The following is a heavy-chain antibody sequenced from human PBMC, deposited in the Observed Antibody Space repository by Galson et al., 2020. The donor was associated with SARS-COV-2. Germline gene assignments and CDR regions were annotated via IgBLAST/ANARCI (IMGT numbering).Heavy chain of an antibody. CDR1: GFTFRDYY. Sequence: TGGSLRLSCVASGFTFRDYYMSWIRQAPGKGLDWISYISNSGKTISYANSVKGRFTISRDNGKKSVYLQLNSLSAEDTAVYYCARDRHWFGEPKHFFDYWGQGTLVTVSS. D-gene: IGHD3-10*01. CDR2: ISNSGKTI. V-gene: IGHV3-11*01. CDR3: ARDRHWFGEPKHFFDY. J-gene: IGHJ4*02.